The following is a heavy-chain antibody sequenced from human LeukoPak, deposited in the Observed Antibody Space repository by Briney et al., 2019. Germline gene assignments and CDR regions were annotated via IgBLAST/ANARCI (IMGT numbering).Heavy chain of an antibody. CDR3: ARNHGGWFDS. CDR1: GGSISSGGYY. Sequence: SQTLSLTCTVSGGSISSGGYYWSWIRQHPGKGLEWIGYIYYSGSTYYNPSLKSRVTISVDTSKNQFSLKLSSVTAADTAAYYCARNHGGWFDSWGQGTLVTVSS. V-gene: IGHV4-31*03. J-gene: IGHJ5*01. D-gene: IGHD4-23*01. CDR2: IYYSGST.